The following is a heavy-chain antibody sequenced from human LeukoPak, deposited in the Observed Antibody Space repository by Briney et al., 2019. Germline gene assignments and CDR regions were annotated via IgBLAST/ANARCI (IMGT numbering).Heavy chain of an antibody. V-gene: IGHV1-69*05. Sequence: GASVKVSCKASGGTFSSYAISWVRPAPGQGREGMGRIIPIFGTANYAQKFQGRVTISTDESASTAYMELSSLRSEDTAVYYCARGSPIAVAVNSWGQGTLVTVSS. D-gene: IGHD6-19*01. CDR1: GGTFSSYA. J-gene: IGHJ4*02. CDR3: ARGSPIAVAVNS. CDR2: IIPIFGTA.